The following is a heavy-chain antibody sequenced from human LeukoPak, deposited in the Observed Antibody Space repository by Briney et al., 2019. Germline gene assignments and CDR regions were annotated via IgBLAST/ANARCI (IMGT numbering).Heavy chain of an antibody. CDR2: TYYRSKWYN. CDR1: GDSVSINSVA. J-gene: IGHJ1*01. Sequence: SPTLSLTFAISGDSVSINSVAWYWIRQSPSKGLEWLGSTYYRSKWYNNYALSVKSRITINPYTSKNQFSLQLNSVTPEDTAVYYCARDGTGYGGNSWQFFQHWGQGTLVTVSS. D-gene: IGHD4-23*01. V-gene: IGHV6-1*01. CDR3: ARDGTGYGGNSWQFFQH.